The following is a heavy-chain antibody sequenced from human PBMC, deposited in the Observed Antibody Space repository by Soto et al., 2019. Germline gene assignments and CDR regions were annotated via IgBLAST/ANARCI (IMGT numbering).Heavy chain of an antibody. CDR2: IIPISGTA. D-gene: IGHD2-2*01. Sequence: QVQLVQSGAEVKKPGSSVKVSCKASGGTFSSYAISWVRQAPGQGLEWMGGIIPISGTANYAQKFQGSVTLTADESTSTAYMELSSLRSEDTAVYYCARSQGSSTSLEIYYYYYYGMDVWGQGPTVTVSS. J-gene: IGHJ6*02. V-gene: IGHV1-69*01. CDR1: GGTFSSYA. CDR3: ARSQGSSTSLEIYYYYYYGMDV.